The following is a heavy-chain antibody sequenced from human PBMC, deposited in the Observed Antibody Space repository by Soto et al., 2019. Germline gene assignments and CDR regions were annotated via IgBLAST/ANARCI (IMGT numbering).Heavy chain of an antibody. V-gene: IGHV3-30-3*01. Sequence: QAQLVESGGGVVQPGRSLRLSCAASGFTFSSYAMHWVRQAPGKGLEWVAVISYDGSNKYYADSVKGRFTISRDNSKNTLYLQMNSLRAEDTAVYYCARSESSGAAAGTGFDYWGQGTLVTVSS. J-gene: IGHJ4*02. D-gene: IGHD6-13*01. CDR1: GFTFSSYA. CDR2: ISYDGSNK. CDR3: ARSESSGAAAGTGFDY.